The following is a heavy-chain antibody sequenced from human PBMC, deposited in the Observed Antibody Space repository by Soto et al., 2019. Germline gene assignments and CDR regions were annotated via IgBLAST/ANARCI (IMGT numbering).Heavy chain of an antibody. CDR3: ARDRGGYGVFDY. J-gene: IGHJ4*02. CDR1: AGSISSDGFY. V-gene: IGHV4-31*03. D-gene: IGHD5-12*01. Sequence: QVQLQESGPGLVKPSQTLSLTCSVSAGSISSDGFYWNWIRQPPGKGLEWIGYIYHSGGTYSSPSFRSGVTISVDTSKNQFTLKLSSVTAADTAVYYCARDRGGYGVFDYWGQGTLVTVSS. CDR2: IYHSGGT.